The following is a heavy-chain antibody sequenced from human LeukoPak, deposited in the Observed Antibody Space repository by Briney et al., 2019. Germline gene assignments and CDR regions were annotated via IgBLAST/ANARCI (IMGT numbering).Heavy chain of an antibody. Sequence: SETLSLTCNVSGGSMSNYYWSWIRQPPGKGLEWIGYIYYSGSTGYNPSLESRVTISVDTSKNQFSLKLNFVTAADTAVYYCARGSMVRGSYYYYYYGMDVWGQGTTVTVSS. D-gene: IGHD3-10*01. CDR3: ARGSMVRGSYYYYYYGMDV. CDR2: IYYSGST. CDR1: GGSMSNYY. J-gene: IGHJ6*02. V-gene: IGHV4-59*12.